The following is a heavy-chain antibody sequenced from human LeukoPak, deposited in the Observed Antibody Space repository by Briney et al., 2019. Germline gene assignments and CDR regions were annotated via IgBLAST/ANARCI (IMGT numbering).Heavy chain of an antibody. J-gene: IGHJ4*02. D-gene: IGHD6-19*01. Sequence: GGSLRLSCAASGFTFSNYAMHWVRQAPGKGLEYVSAISSNGDRTNYANSVKGRFTISRDNSKNTLYLQMGSLRSEDTAVYYCATVRSVLYDYWGQGTLVTVSS. CDR3: ATVRSVLYDY. CDR1: GFTFSNYA. CDR2: ISSNGDRT. V-gene: IGHV3-64*01.